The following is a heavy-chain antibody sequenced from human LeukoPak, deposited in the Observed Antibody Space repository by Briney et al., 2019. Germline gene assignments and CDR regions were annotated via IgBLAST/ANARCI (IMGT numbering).Heavy chain of an antibody. Sequence: GGSLRLSCAASGFTFSSYAMRWVRQAPGKGLEWVAVISYDGSNKYYADSVKGRFTISRDNSKNTLYLQMNSLRAEDTAVYYCARATGHNFDYWGQGTLVTVSS. CDR3: ARATGHNFDY. D-gene: IGHD2-8*02. CDR1: GFTFSSYA. CDR2: ISYDGSNK. J-gene: IGHJ4*02. V-gene: IGHV3-30*04.